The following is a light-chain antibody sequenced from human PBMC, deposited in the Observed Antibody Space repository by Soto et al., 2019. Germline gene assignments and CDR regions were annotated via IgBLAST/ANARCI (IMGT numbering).Light chain of an antibody. J-gene: IGLJ1*01. CDR3: QTWGTGIQV. Sequence: QPVLTQSPSASASLGASVKLTCTLSSGHSSYAIAWHQQQPEKGPRYLMKLNSDGSHSKWDGIPDRFSGSSSGAERYLTISSLQSEDEADYYCQTWGTGIQVFGTGTQLTVL. V-gene: IGLV4-69*01. CDR1: SGHSSYA. CDR2: LNSDGSH.